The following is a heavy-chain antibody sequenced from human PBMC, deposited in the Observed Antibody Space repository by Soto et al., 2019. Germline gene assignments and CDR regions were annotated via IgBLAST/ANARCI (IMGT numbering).Heavy chain of an antibody. CDR2: ISSNGGST. Sequence: GGSLRLSCSASGFTFSSYAMHWVRQAPGKGLEYVSAISSNGGSTYYADSVKGRFTISRDNSKNTLYLQMSSLRAEDTAVYYCVKDPTLVLRYFDWLLFVIAALAYYFDYWGQGTLVTVSS. J-gene: IGHJ4*02. CDR3: VKDPTLVLRYFDWLLFVIAALAYYFDY. D-gene: IGHD3-9*01. CDR1: GFTFSSYA. V-gene: IGHV3-64D*08.